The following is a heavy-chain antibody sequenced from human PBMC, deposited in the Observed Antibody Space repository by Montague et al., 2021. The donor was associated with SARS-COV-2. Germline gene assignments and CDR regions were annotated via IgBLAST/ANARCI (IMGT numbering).Heavy chain of an antibody. CDR2: ISYTGRT. D-gene: IGHD3-16*02. Sequence: SETLSLTCTVSGGSISSHNYYWCWRRQSPGKEVEWIGIISYTGRTYYNPSLRSRVSFAMDTSKKHFSLILSSVTVADTAVYFCARQLPSYCATNRCYTSYLDGWGQGALVTVSS. CDR1: GGSISSHNYY. CDR3: ARQLPSYCATNRCYTSYLDG. J-gene: IGHJ4*02. V-gene: IGHV4-39*01.